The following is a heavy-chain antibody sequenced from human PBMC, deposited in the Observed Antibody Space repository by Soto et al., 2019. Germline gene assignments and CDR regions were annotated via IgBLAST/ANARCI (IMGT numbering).Heavy chain of an antibody. CDR3: AKDGVAYCGGDCYSHFDY. CDR2: ISWDGGST. Sequence: GGSLRLSCAASGFTFDDYTMHWVRQAPGKGLEWVSLISWDGGSTYYADSVKGRFTISRDNSKNSLYLQMNSLRTEDTALYYCAKDGVAYCGGDCYSHFDYWGQGTLVTVSS. D-gene: IGHD2-21*02. V-gene: IGHV3-43*01. J-gene: IGHJ4*02. CDR1: GFTFDDYT.